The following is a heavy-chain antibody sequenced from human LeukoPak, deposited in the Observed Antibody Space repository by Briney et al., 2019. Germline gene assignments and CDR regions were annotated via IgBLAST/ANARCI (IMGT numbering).Heavy chain of an antibody. CDR1: GGSISSYY. D-gene: IGHD5/OR15-5a*01. J-gene: IGHJ4*02. CDR2: IYYSGST. V-gene: IGHV4-59*08. Sequence: SETLSLTCTVSGGSISSYYWSWIRQPPGKGLEWIGYIYYSGSTNYNPSLKSRVTISVDTSKNQFSLKLSSVTAADTAVYYCAGRVPPRSVYFDYWGQGTLVTVSS. CDR3: AGRVPPRSVYFDY.